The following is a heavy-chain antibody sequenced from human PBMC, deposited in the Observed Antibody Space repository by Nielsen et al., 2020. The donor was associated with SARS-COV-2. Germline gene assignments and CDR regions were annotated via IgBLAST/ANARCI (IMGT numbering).Heavy chain of an antibody. Sequence: GGSLRLSCAASGFTFDDYGMSWVRQAPGKGLEWVSGINWNGGSTGYADSVKGRFTISRDNAKNSLYLQMDSLRAEDTALYHCATEAVADDWYFDLWGRGTLVTVSS. V-gene: IGHV3-20*01. CDR3: ATEAVADDWYFDL. J-gene: IGHJ2*01. D-gene: IGHD6-19*01. CDR2: INWNGGST. CDR1: GFTFDDYG.